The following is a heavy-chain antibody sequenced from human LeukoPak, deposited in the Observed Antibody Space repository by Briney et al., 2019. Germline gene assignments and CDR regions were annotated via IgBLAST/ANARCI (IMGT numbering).Heavy chain of an antibody. Sequence: GGSLRLSCAASGFTFSSYAMHWVRQAPGKGLEWVAVISYDGSNEYYADSVKGRFTISRDNSKNTLYLQMNSLRAEDTAVYYCARDLRHSSTDYWGQGTLVTVSS. D-gene: IGHD6-19*01. CDR3: ARDLRHSSTDY. CDR1: GFTFSSYA. CDR2: ISYDGSNE. J-gene: IGHJ4*02. V-gene: IGHV3-30*04.